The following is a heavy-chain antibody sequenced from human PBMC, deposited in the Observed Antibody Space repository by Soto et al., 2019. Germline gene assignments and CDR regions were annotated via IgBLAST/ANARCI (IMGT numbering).Heavy chain of an antibody. CDR2: NYYRSKWYN. CDR3: ARDRAVAGHKGTYYGMDV. D-gene: IGHD6-19*01. Sequence: SQTLSLTCAISGSSVSSNSSACNCIRQSPSRGLEWLGRNYYRSKWYNDYAVSVKSRITINPDTSKNQFSLQLNSVTPEDTAVYYCARDRAVAGHKGTYYGMDVWGQGTPVTVSS. V-gene: IGHV6-1*01. J-gene: IGHJ6*01. CDR1: GSSVSSNSSA.